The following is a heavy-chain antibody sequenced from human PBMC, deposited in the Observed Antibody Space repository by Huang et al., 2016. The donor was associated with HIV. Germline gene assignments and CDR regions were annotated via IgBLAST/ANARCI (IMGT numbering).Heavy chain of an antibody. J-gene: IGHJ2*01. V-gene: IGHV1-18*01. CDR3: ARGISGNYVDWYFDL. D-gene: IGHD1-26*01. CDR1: GYTFTRYG. Sequence: QVQLVQSGAEVKKPGASVKVSCKASGYTFTRYGISWVRQDPGQGLEWMGWISGYNGNTHYAQNLQCRVTMTTDTSTSTAYMELRSLRSDDTAVYYCARGISGNYVDWYFDLWGRGTLVTVSS. CDR2: ISGYNGNT.